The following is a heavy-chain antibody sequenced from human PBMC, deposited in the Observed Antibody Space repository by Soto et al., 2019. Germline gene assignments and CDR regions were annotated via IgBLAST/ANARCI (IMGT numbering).Heavy chain of an antibody. CDR3: ARYADLHFYGMDV. CDR1: GGSISSSNW. V-gene: IGHV4-4*02. CDR2: ISHSGTT. J-gene: IGHJ6*02. Sequence: QVQLQESGPGLVKPSGSLALTCAVSGGSISSSNWWTRVSHSPGKGLEWIGEISHSGTTNYNPSLKSRVTISLDKSKNPFSLELSSVTAADTAVYYCARYADLHFYGMDVWGQGTTVTVSS.